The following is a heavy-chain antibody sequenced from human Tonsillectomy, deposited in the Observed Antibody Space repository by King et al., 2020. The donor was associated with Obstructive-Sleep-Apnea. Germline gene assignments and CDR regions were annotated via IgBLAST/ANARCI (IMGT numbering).Heavy chain of an antibody. D-gene: IGHD3-9*01. CDR1: GGSISSSSYY. J-gene: IGHJ6*02. CDR3: ARELAVRYFDWLSNYYGMDV. CDR2: IYYSGST. V-gene: IGHV4-39*07. Sequence: QLQESGPGLVKPSETLSLTCTVSGGSISSSSYYWGWIRQPPGKGLEWIGSIYYSGSTYYNPSLKSRVTISVDTSKNQFSLKLSSVTAADTAVYYCARELAVRYFDWLSNYYGMDVWGQGTTVTVSS.